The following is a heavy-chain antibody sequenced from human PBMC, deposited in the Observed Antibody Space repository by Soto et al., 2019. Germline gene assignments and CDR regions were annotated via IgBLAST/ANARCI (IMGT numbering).Heavy chain of an antibody. D-gene: IGHD6-13*01. CDR1: GDSVSSDSVA. CDR2: TYYRSKWYN. J-gene: IGHJ4*02. Sequence: SQTLSLTCAISGDSVSSDSVAWNWIRQSPSRGLEWLGRTYYRSKWYNDYAVSVNSRITINPDTSKNQFSLQLNSVTPEDTAVYYCVRGIDSSFDYWGQGTLVTVSS. V-gene: IGHV6-1*01. CDR3: VRGIDSSFDY.